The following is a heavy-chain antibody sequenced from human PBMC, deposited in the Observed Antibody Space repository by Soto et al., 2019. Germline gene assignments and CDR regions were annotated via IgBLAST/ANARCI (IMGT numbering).Heavy chain of an antibody. CDR3: ARVDFWSGFWGLDY. CDR2: IKEDGSEK. D-gene: IGHD3-3*01. Sequence: EVHLVESGGGLVQPGGSLRLSCAASGFTFISHWMSWVRQAPGKGLEWVANIKEDGSEKYYVDSVKGRFTVSRDNAKNSLSLEMSSLGAEDTALYYCARVDFWSGFWGLDYWGQGTLVTVSS. V-gene: IGHV3-7*01. CDR1: GFTFISHW. J-gene: IGHJ4*02.